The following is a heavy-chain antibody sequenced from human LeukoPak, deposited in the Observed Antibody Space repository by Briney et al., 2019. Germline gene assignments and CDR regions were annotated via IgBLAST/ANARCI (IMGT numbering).Heavy chain of an antibody. D-gene: IGHD2-21*02. J-gene: IGHJ3*02. CDR2: INSDGDSP. CDR1: GFAFSSYW. CDR3: ARGFVSGGDCCAFVI. V-gene: IGHV3-74*01. Sequence: PGGSLRLSCAASGFAFSSYWMHWVRQAPGKGLVWVSRINSDGDSPNYADSVKGRFTISRDDAKNTLYLQMNSLRAEDTAVYYCARGFVSGGDCCAFVIWGQGTMVTVSS.